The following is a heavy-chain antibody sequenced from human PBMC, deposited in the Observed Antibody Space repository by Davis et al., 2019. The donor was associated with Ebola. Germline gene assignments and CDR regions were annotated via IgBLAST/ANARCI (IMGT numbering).Heavy chain of an antibody. CDR2: IDWSGDT. V-gene: IGHV4-34*01. CDR1: SGSFSGYF. J-gene: IGHJ4*02. Sequence: PGGSLRLSCGVKSGSFSGYFWNWIRQPPGKGLEWIGEIDWSGDTTYNPSLKSRVTISLDTSKNQFYLKMRSVTAADTSIYFCARSSVDLSARFDYWGQGNLVTVSS. D-gene: IGHD2-8*01. CDR3: ARSSVDLSARFDY.